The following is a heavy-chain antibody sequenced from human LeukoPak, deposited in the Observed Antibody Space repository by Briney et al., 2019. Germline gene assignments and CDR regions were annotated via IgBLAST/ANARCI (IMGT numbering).Heavy chain of an antibody. CDR2: LYSDGNT. J-gene: IGHJ4*02. V-gene: IGHV3-53*01. CDR3: ARGVEPLAANTLAY. Sequence: GGSLRLSCAASGFTVITNDMTWVRQVPGKGLEWVSALYSDGNTKYADSVQGRFTISRDNSKNTLYLEMNSLSPDDTAVYYCARGVEPLAANTLAYWGQGTLVTVSS. D-gene: IGHD1-14*01. CDR1: GFTVITND.